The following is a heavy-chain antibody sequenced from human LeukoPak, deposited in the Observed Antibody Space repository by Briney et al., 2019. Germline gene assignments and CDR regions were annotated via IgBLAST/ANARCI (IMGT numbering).Heavy chain of an antibody. Sequence: GGSLRLSCAASGFTFSNAWMSWVRQAPGKGLEWVSAISGSGGSTYYADSVKGRFTISRDNSKNTLYLQMNSLRAEDTAVYYCAKASRHDILTGSVLDFDYWGQGTLVTVSS. CDR3: AKASRHDILTGSVLDFDY. D-gene: IGHD3-9*01. J-gene: IGHJ4*02. CDR2: ISGSGGST. CDR1: GFTFSNAW. V-gene: IGHV3-23*01.